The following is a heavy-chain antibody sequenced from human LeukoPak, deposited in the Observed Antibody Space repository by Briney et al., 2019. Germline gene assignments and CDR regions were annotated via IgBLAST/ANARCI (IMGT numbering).Heavy chain of an antibody. D-gene: IGHD3-10*01. CDR1: GGSISSYY. Sequence: PSETLSLTCTVSGGSISSYYWSWIRQPPGQGLEWVGFIYYSGSTNYNPSLTSRVTISVDTSKNQFSLKLSSVTAADTAVYYCARYYYGSGSSFDYWGQGTLVTVSS. J-gene: IGHJ4*02. CDR2: IYYSGST. CDR3: ARYYYGSGSSFDY. V-gene: IGHV4-59*08.